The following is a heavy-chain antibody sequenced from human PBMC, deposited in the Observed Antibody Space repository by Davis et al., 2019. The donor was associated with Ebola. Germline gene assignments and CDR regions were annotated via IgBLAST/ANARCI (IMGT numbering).Heavy chain of an antibody. J-gene: IGHJ5*02. CDR2: IIPIFGTA. Sequence: AASVKVSCKASGGTFTSYGISWVRQAPGQGLEWMGGIIPIFGTANYAQKFQGRVTITADESASTAYMELRSLRSDDTAVYYCAREVQAIADLGNWFDPWGQGTLVTVSS. V-gene: IGHV1-69*13. D-gene: IGHD6-13*01. CDR3: AREVQAIADLGNWFDP. CDR1: GGTFTSYG.